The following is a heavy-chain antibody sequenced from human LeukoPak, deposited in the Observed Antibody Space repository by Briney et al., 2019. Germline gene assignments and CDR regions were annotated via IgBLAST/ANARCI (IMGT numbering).Heavy chain of an antibody. CDR2: IRSNSESI. V-gene: IGHV3-9*01. CDR3: ARERYTSSWGSFED. Sequence: GGSLRLSCAASGFTFDDFAMHWVRQAPGKGLEWVSGIRSNSESIGYADSVKGRFTISRDNARNSLYLQMNSLRVGDTASYYCARERYTSSWGSFEDWGQGTLVTVSS. CDR1: GFTFDDFA. J-gene: IGHJ4*02. D-gene: IGHD6-13*01.